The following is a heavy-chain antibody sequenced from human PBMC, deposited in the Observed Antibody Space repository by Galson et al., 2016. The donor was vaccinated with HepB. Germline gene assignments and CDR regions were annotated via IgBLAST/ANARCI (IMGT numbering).Heavy chain of an antibody. Sequence: SLRLSCAASGFTFSSYGMHWVRQAPGKGLEWVAVIWYDGSNKYYADSVKGRFTISRDNSKNTLYLQMNSLRAEDTAVYYCARDGGKGRWLQLRGYYFDYWGQGTLVTASS. CDR3: ARDGGKGRWLQLRGYYFDY. D-gene: IGHD5-24*01. V-gene: IGHV3-33*01. J-gene: IGHJ4*02. CDR1: GFTFSSYG. CDR2: IWYDGSNK.